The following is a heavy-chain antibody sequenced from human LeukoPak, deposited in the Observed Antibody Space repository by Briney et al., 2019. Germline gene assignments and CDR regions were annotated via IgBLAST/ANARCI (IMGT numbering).Heavy chain of an antibody. J-gene: IGHJ6*03. CDR2: IYTSGTT. V-gene: IGHV4-4*07. CDR1: GGSISNYY. Sequence: SETLSLTCTVSGGSISNYYWSWIRQPAGKGLEWIGRIYTSGTTYYNPSLKSRVTISVDTSKNQFSLKLSSVTAADTAVYYCARLEYTYGFSYYYYMDVWGKGTTVTVSS. CDR3: ARLEYTYGFSYYYYMDV. D-gene: IGHD5-18*01.